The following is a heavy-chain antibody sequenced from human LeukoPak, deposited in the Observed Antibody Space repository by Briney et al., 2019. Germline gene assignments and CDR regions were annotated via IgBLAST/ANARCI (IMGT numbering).Heavy chain of an antibody. CDR2: INSDGSWT. D-gene: IGHD2/OR15-2a*01. J-gene: IGHJ4*02. V-gene: IGHV3-74*01. Sequence: GGSLRLSCAASGNYWMHWVRQAPGKGLVWVSHINSDGSWTSYADSVKGRFTISKDNAKNTVYLQVNSLRAEDTAVYYCVSFYETXXGXGTXVTVSS. CDR3: VSFYETX. CDR1: GNYW.